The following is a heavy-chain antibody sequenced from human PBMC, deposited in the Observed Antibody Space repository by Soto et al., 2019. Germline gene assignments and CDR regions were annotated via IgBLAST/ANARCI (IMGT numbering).Heavy chain of an antibody. D-gene: IGHD3-22*01. Sequence: GGSLRLSCAASGFTFSTYAINWVRQAPGKGLEWLSYISSGSTTIFYAGSVKGRFTVSRDNAKNSMYLQMNGLRDEDTAVYYCARGGYYDQKGFNIWGQGTMVTVSS. CDR2: ISSGSTTI. CDR3: ARGGYYDQKGFNI. J-gene: IGHJ3*02. V-gene: IGHV3-48*02. CDR1: GFTFSTYA.